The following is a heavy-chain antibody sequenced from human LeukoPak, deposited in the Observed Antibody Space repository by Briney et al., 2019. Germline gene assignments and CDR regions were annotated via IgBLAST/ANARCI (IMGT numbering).Heavy chain of an antibody. CDR2: IYYSGST. CDR3: ARRARLSGFTMVRGALYYFDY. J-gene: IGHJ4*02. CDR1: GGSISGYY. Sequence: SETLSLTCTVSGGSISGYYWSWIRQPPGKGLEWIGYIYYSGSTNYNPSLKSRVTISVDTSKNQFSLKLSSVTAADTAVYYCARRARLSGFTMVRGALYYFDYWGQETLVTVSS. V-gene: IGHV4-59*08. D-gene: IGHD3-10*01.